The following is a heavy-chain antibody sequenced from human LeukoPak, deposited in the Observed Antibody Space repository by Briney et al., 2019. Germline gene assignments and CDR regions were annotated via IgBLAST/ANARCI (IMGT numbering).Heavy chain of an antibody. D-gene: IGHD1-26*01. CDR3: VRSLNSGSYADL. CDR1: GFTVSSNF. Sequence: PGASLRLSCAASGFTVSSNFMSWVRQAPGKGLEWVSVVYSVGTTYYADSAKGRFTISRDTSKNTLYLQMNSLRVDDTAVYYCVRSLNSGSYADLWGQGTLITVSS. CDR2: VYSVGTT. J-gene: IGHJ5*02. V-gene: IGHV3-53*01.